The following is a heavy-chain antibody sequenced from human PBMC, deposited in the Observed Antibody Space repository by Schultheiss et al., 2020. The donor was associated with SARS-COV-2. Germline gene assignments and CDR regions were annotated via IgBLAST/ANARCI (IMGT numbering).Heavy chain of an antibody. CDR1: GFTFSSYA. D-gene: IGHD3-22*01. CDR2: ISYDGSNK. V-gene: IGHV3-30*04. CDR3: ARDSLRSVVVITHYFDY. Sequence: GSLRLSCAASGFTFSSYAMHWVRQAPGKGLEWVAVISYDGSNKYYADSVKGRFTISRDNSKNTLYLQMNSLRAEDTAVYYCARDSLRSVVVITHYFDYWGQGTLVTVSS. J-gene: IGHJ4*02.